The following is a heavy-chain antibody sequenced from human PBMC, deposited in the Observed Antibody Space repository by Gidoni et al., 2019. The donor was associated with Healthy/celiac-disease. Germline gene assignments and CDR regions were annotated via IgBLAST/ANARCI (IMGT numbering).Heavy chain of an antibody. D-gene: IGHD3-16*01. CDR1: GGSISSGSYY. CDR3: ARDPGGY. CDR2: IYTSGST. V-gene: IGHV4-61*02. Sequence: QVQLQESGPGLVKPSQTLSLPCTVSGGSISSGSYYGSWIRQPAGKGLEWIGRIYTSGSTNYNPSLKSRVTISVDTSKNQFSLKLSSVTAADTAVYYCARDPGGYWGQGTLVTVSS. J-gene: IGHJ4*02.